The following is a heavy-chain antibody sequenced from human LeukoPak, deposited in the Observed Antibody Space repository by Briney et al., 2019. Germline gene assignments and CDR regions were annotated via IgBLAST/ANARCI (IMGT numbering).Heavy chain of an antibody. J-gene: IGHJ4*02. D-gene: IGHD3-22*01. CDR1: GGSFSGYY. V-gene: IGHV4-34*01. CDR3: ARGRRGYSKGYYFDY. Sequence: SETLSLTCAVYGGSFSGYYWSWIRQPPGKGLEWIGEINHSGSTNSNPSLKSRVTISVDTSKNQFSLKLNSVTAADTAVYYCARGRRGYSKGYYFDYWGQGTLVTVSS. CDR2: INHSGST.